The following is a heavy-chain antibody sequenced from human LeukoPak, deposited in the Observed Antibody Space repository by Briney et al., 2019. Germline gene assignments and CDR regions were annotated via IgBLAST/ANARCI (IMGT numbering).Heavy chain of an antibody. Sequence: GGSLRLSCAASGFSFSNYGMHWVRQAPGKGLEWVAVISYDGSNKDYADSVKGRFTISRDNSKNTLYLQMNSLRAEDTAVYYCARAREFDYWGQGTLVTVSS. J-gene: IGHJ4*02. D-gene: IGHD6-6*01. CDR1: GFSFSNYG. V-gene: IGHV3-30*03. CDR2: ISYDGSNK. CDR3: ARAREFDY.